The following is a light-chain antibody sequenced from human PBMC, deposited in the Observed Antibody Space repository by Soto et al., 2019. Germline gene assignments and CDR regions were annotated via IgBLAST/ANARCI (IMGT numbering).Light chain of an antibody. CDR1: STDVGGYDY. J-gene: IGLJ1*01. Sequence: QSALTQPPSASGSPGQSVTISCTGTSTDVGGYDYVSWYQQHPGKVPKLMIYEVNKRPSGVPDRFSGSKSGNTASLTVSGLQPEGEADYYCTSYAGGNNVFGTGTKLTVL. CDR2: EVN. V-gene: IGLV2-8*01. CDR3: TSYAGGNNV.